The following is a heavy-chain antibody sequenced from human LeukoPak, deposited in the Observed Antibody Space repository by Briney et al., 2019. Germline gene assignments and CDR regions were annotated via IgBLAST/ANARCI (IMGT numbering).Heavy chain of an antibody. Sequence: SETLSLTCTVSGGSISSYSWSWIRQPPGKGLEWIGYIYHSGSTYYNPSLKSRVTISVDRSKNQFSLKLSSVTAADTAVYYCAGGKTYDILTGYSRWDAFDIWGQGTMVTVSS. CDR1: GGSISSYS. J-gene: IGHJ3*02. D-gene: IGHD3-9*01. CDR2: IYHSGST. CDR3: AGGKTYDILTGYSRWDAFDI. V-gene: IGHV4-30-2*01.